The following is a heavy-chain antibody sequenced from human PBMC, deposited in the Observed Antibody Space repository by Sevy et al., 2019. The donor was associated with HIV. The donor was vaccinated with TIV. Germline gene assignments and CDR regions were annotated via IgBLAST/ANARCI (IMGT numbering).Heavy chain of an antibody. CDR1: GSTFSSYT. D-gene: IGHD3-16*01. CDR2: ISYDGSNK. CDR3: ARDGLGGFAQTLDV. Sequence: GGSLRLSCAAFGSTFSSYTMHWVRQAPGKGLEWVAVISYDGSNKYYADSVKGRFTISRDNSKNTLYLQMNSLRAEDTAVYYCARDGLGGFAQTLDVWGQGTTVTVSS. V-gene: IGHV3-30*04. J-gene: IGHJ6*02.